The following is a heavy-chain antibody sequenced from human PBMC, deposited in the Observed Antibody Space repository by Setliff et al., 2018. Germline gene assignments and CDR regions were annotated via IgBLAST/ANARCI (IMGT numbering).Heavy chain of an antibody. CDR2: ISDTALGI. CDR3: AKGGDWDDQHYAFDI. V-gene: IGHV3-23*01. CDR1: GFTFNTYA. Sequence: GESLKLSCAASGFTFNTYAMSWVRQPPGKGLEWVSSISDTALGIYYADSVRGRFTISRDNSKKTLYLQMNSLRAEDTAVYFCAKGGDWDDQHYAFDIWGQGTMVTVSS. J-gene: IGHJ3*02. D-gene: IGHD1-1*01.